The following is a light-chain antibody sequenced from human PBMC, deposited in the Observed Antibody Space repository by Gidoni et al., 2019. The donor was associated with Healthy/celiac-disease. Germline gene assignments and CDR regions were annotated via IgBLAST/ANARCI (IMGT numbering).Light chain of an antibody. J-gene: IGKJ2*01. CDR3: MQAIQTPHT. CDR1: QSLLHSNGYNY. V-gene: IGKV2-28*01. CDR2: LGS. Sequence: DIVMTQSPLSLPVTPGEPASISFRSSQSLLHSNGYNYLDWDLQKPGQSPQLLIYLGSNRASGVPDRCSGSGAGTDFTLKISRGEAEDVGVYYCMQAIQTPHTFGQGTKLEIK.